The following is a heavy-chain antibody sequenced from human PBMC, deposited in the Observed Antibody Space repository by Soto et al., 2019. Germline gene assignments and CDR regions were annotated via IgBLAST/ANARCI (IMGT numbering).Heavy chain of an antibody. J-gene: IGHJ4*02. Sequence: PSETLSLTCAVSGGSISSGGYSWSWIRQPPGKGLEWIGYIYHSGSTYYNPSLKSRVTISVDRSKNQFSLKLSSVTAADTAVYYRARAHGVLWFGEYAFDYWGQGTLVTVSS. CDR3: ARAHGVLWFGEYAFDY. D-gene: IGHD3-10*01. V-gene: IGHV4-30-2*01. CDR2: IYHSGST. CDR1: GGSISSGGYS.